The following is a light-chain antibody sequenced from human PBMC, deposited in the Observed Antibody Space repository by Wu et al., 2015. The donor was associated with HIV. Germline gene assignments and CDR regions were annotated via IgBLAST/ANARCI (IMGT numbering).Light chain of an antibody. J-gene: IGKJ5*01. Sequence: ENLLTQSPGTLAVFPGEGVTLSCKANQSVVDNYVAWYQHKTGQPPKVLISQASTRAADTPDRFSGSGSGADFSLTISRVDPEDFAVYFCQQYGSFPITFGPGTRLEVK. CDR3: QQYGSFPIT. V-gene: IGKV3-20*01. CDR2: QAS. CDR1: QSVVDNY.